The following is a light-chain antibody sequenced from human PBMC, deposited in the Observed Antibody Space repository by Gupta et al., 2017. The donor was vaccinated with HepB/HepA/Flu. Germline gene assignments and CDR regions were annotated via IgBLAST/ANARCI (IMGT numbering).Light chain of an antibody. CDR3: QSYDSSLSGSV. CDR1: SSNIGASYD. CDR2: GNT. V-gene: IGLV1-40*01. J-gene: IGLJ3*02. Sequence: QSALTQPPSVSGAPGQRVTISCTGRSSNIGASYDVHWYQHLPGTAPKLLIYGNTDRPSGIPDRFSGSKSGTSASLAITGLQAEDEADYYCQSYDSSLSGSVFGGGTKLTVL.